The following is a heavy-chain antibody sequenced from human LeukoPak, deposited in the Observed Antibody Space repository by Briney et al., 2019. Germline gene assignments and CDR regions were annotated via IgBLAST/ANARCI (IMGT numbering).Heavy chain of an antibody. CDR2: LSGSGRDT. V-gene: IGHV3-23*01. CDR3: AKVRPGYSHYFYFMDV. CDR1: TFNLSRFA. J-gene: IGHJ6*03. D-gene: IGHD5-18*01. Sequence: GGSLRLSCTASTFNLSRFAMTWVRQAPGKGLEWVSALSGSGRDTYYADSVKGRFTISRDSSKSTLYLRMDSLRVGDTAVYYCAKVRPGYSHYFYFMDVWAEGITVTVSS.